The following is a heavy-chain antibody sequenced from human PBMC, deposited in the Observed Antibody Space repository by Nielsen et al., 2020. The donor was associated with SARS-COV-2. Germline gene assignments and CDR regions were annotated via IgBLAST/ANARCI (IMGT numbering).Heavy chain of an antibody. CDR3: ARDGVVGSTNTFDV. J-gene: IGHJ3*01. D-gene: IGHD1-26*01. CDR1: GFTFTAYW. CDR2: ITFDGTGT. Sequence: GGSLRLSCTASGFTFTAYWMPLVRQAPGKLLTLFSHITFDGTGTSYADSVKGRFTISRDNAKNTVYLQMNSLRAEDTAVYYCARDGVVGSTNTFDVWGQGTVVTVSS. V-gene: IGHV3-74*01.